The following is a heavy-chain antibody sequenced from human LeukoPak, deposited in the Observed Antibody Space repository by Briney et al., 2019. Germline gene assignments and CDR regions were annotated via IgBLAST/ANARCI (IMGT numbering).Heavy chain of an antibody. Sequence: SVKVSCKASGGTFSSYAISWVRQAPGQGLEWMGRIIPILGIANYAQKFQGRVTITADKSTSTAYMELSSLRSEDTAVYYCARDSGGVYCGGDCPLTWGQGTLVTVS. CDR3: ARDSGGVYCGGDCPLT. CDR2: IIPILGIA. V-gene: IGHV1-69*04. J-gene: IGHJ5*02. CDR1: GGTFSSYA. D-gene: IGHD2-21*02.